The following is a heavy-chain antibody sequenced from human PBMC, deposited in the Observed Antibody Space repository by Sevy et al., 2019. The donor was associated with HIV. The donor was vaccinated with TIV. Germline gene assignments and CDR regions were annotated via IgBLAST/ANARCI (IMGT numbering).Heavy chain of an antibody. Sequence: ASVKVSCTASGYTFTSYGISWVRQAPGQGLEWMGWISAYNDNTNYAQKLQGRVTLTTDTSTSTAYMELRSLRSDGTAVYYCARGYYDFWSGYYRRDAFDIWGQGTMVTVSS. CDR1: GYTFTSYG. J-gene: IGHJ3*02. V-gene: IGHV1-18*01. D-gene: IGHD3-3*01. CDR3: ARGYYDFWSGYYRRDAFDI. CDR2: ISAYNDNT.